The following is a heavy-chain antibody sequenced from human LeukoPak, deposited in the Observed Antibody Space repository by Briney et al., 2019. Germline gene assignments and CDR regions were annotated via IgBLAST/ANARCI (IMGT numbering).Heavy chain of an antibody. CDR1: GYSISSGYY. CDR3: AGDDNREEWESTNFDY. CDR2: IYHSGST. Sequence: SETLSLTCTVSGYSISSGYYWGWIRQPPGKGLEWIGSIYHSGSTYYNPSLKSRVTISVDTSKNQFSLKLSSVTAADTAVYYCAGDDNREEWESTNFDYWGQGTLVTVSS. J-gene: IGHJ4*02. D-gene: IGHD1-14*01. V-gene: IGHV4-38-2*02.